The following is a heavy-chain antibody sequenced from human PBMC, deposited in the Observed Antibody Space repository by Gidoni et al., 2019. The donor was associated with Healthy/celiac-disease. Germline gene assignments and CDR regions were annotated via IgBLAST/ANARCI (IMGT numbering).Heavy chain of an antibody. J-gene: IGHJ4*02. D-gene: IGHD2-21*02. CDR1: GFTFRSYS. CDR2: ISSSSSYI. Sequence: EVQLVESGGGLVKPGGSLRLSCAASGFTFRSYSMNWVRQAPGKGLGWVSSISSSSSYIYYADSVKGRFTISRDNAKNSLYLQMNSLRAEDTAVYYCARDLCGGDGYAGDYWGQGTLVTVSS. V-gene: IGHV3-21*01. CDR3: ARDLCGGDGYAGDY.